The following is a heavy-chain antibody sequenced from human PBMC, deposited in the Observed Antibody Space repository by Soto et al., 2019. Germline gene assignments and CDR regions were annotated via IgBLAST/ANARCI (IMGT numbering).Heavy chain of an antibody. D-gene: IGHD3-22*01. CDR2: MNPNSGNT. Sequence: QVQLVQSGAEVKKPGASVKVSCKASGYTFTSYDINWVRQATGQGLEWMGWMNPNSGNTGYAQKFQGKVTMTRSTAISTAYMELRSLSSEDTVVYYCAREKSGYYDYWGQGTLVTVSS. CDR1: GYTFTSYD. J-gene: IGHJ4*02. CDR3: AREKSGYYDY. V-gene: IGHV1-8*01.